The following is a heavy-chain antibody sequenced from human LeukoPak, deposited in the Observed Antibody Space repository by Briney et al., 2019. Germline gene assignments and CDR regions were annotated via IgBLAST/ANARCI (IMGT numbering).Heavy chain of an antibody. CDR3: ARVKKLMPEFEF. CDR2: INPSGGST. D-gene: IGHD2-2*01. CDR1: GYTFTSYY. Sequence: ASVKVSCKASGYTFTSYYMHWVRQAPGQGLEWMGIINPSGGSTSYAQKFQGRVSMTRDTSINTAYMDLTNLRSDDTAIFYCARVKKLMPEFEFWGQGTLVTVSS. J-gene: IGHJ4*02. V-gene: IGHV1-46*01.